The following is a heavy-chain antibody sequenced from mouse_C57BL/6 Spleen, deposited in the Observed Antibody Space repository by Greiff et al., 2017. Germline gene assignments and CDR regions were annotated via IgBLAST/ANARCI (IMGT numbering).Heavy chain of an antibody. CDR3: ARGGNYPYFDV. CDR1: GFSLTSYG. Sequence: VKLVESGPGLVAPSQSLSITCTVSGFSLTSYGVHWVRQPPGKGLEWLGVIWAGGSTNYNSALMSRLSISKDNSKSQVFLKMNSLQTDDTAMYYCARGGNYPYFDVRGAGTTVTVSS. J-gene: IGHJ1*01. V-gene: IGHV2-9*02. D-gene: IGHD2-1*01. CDR2: IWAGGST.